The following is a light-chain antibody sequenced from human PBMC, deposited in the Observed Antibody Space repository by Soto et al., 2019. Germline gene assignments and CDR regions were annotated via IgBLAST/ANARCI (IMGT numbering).Light chain of an antibody. CDR1: SSDVGAYNY. J-gene: IGLJ1*01. Sequence: QSALTQPRSVSGSPGQSVTISCTGTSSDVGAYNYVSWYQQHPGKAPELIIFDVARRPSGVPDRSSGSKSGNTASLTVSGLQAEDEADYYCCSYAGSYTFVFGTGTRSPS. V-gene: IGLV2-11*01. CDR2: DVA. CDR3: CSYAGSYTFV.